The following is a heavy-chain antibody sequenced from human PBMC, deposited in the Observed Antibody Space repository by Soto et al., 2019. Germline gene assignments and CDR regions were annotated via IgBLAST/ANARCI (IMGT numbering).Heavy chain of an antibody. V-gene: IGHV1-46*01. D-gene: IGHD2-15*01. CDR2: INPSGGTT. CDR3: ARVRGGGSEYFFDY. J-gene: IGHJ4*02. Sequence: ASVKVSCKASGYTFTRYNVHWVRQAPGQGLEWMAIINPSGGTTYYVQKFEGRVTLTTDTSTSTVYMELSSLRSDDTAVYYCARVRGGGSEYFFDYWGQGTLVTVSA. CDR1: GYTFTRYN.